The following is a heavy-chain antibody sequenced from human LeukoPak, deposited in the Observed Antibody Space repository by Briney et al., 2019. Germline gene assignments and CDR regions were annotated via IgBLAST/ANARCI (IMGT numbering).Heavy chain of an antibody. V-gene: IGHV3-23*01. D-gene: IGHD1-26*01. CDR3: AKGLVGAKYY. J-gene: IGHJ4*02. CDR1: GFTFSSYA. CDR2: ISGSGGST. Sequence: GGSLRLSCAASGFTFSSYAMSWVRQARGKWLEWVSAISGSGGSTYYADSVKGRFTISRDNSKNTLYLQMNSLRAEDTAVYYCAKGLVGAKYYWGQGTLVTVSS.